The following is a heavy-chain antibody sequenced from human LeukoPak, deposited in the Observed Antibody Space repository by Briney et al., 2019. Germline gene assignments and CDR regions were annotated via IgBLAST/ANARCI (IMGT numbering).Heavy chain of an antibody. CDR2: IYHSGST. J-gene: IGHJ3*02. Sequence: PSETLSLTCTVSGGSISSGYYWGWIRQPPGKGLEWIGSIYHSGSTYYNPSLKSRVTISVDTSKNQFSLKLSSVTAADTAVYYCASGVYYYDSSGYPETDAFDIWGQGTMVTVSS. V-gene: IGHV4-38-2*02. CDR1: GGSISSGYY. CDR3: ASGVYYYDSSGYPETDAFDI. D-gene: IGHD3-22*01.